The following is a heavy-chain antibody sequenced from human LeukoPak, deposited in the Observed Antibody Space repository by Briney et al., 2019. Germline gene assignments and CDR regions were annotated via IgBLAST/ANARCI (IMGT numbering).Heavy chain of an antibody. Sequence: ASVKVSCKASGYTFTGYYMHWVRQAHGQGLEWMGWINPNSGGTNYAQKFQGRVTMTRDTSISTAYMELSRLRSDDTAVYYCAIGDGYSKSLDYWGQGTLVNVSS. V-gene: IGHV1-2*02. CDR1: GYTFTGYY. J-gene: IGHJ4*02. CDR2: INPNSGGT. D-gene: IGHD5-24*01. CDR3: AIGDGYSKSLDY.